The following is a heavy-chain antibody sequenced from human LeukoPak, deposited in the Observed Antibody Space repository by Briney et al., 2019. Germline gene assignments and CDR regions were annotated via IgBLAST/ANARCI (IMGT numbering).Heavy chain of an antibody. CDR3: ARGASGSYYGY. CDR2: INHSGST. D-gene: IGHD1-26*01. V-gene: IGHV4-34*01. J-gene: IGHJ4*02. CDR1: GGSFSGYY. Sequence: PSETLSLTCAVYGGSFSGYYWSWIRQPPGKGLEWIGEINHSGSTNYNPSLKSRVTISVDTSKNQFSLKLSSVTAADTAVYCCARGASGSYYGYWGQGTLVTVSS.